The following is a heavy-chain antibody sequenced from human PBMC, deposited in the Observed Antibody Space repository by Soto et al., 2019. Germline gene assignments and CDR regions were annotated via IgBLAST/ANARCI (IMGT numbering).Heavy chain of an antibody. CDR3: ARAYDSSGYYWFDA. CDR2: IIPSVGTA. D-gene: IGHD3-22*01. J-gene: IGHJ5*02. Sequence: ASVKVSCKASGCTFSSYAISWVRQAPGQGLEWMGMIIPSVGTANYAQKFQGRVTITTDTSTSTAYMELSSLRSEDTAVYYCARAYDSSGYYWFDAWGQGTLVTVSS. CDR1: GCTFSSYA. V-gene: IGHV1-69*04.